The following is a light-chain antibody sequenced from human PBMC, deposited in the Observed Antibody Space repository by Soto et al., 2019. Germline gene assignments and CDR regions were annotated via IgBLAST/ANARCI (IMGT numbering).Light chain of an antibody. CDR1: QSISNA. CDR3: QQSYRTPYT. V-gene: IGKV1-39*01. CDR2: STS. J-gene: IGKJ2*01. Sequence: DLPMTQSPSSLSASVGDRVTITCRASQSISNALNWYQRKPGKAPEFLIYSTSNLQSGVPSRFSGSGSGTDFTLTISSLQPEDFATYYCQQSYRTPYTFGQGTKLEIK.